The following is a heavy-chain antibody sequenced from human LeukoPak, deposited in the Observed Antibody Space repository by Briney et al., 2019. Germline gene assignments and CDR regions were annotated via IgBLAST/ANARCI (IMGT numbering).Heavy chain of an antibody. CDR2: INPNSGGT. CDR1: GYTFTGYY. V-gene: IGHV1-2*02. CDR3: ARDRAARWWFDP. J-gene: IGHJ5*02. Sequence: ASVKVSCKASGYTFTGYYMHWVRQAPGQGVEWMGWINPNSGGTNYAQKFQGRVTMTRDTSISTAYMELSRLRSDDTAVYYCARDRAARWWFDPWGQGTLVTVSS. D-gene: IGHD6-6*01.